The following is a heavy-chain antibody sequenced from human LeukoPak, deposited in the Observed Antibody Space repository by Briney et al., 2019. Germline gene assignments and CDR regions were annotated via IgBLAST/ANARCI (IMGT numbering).Heavy chain of an antibody. D-gene: IGHD2-2*01. CDR3: ARHCSSTSWFDY. CDR1: GFTFSNCG. J-gene: IGHJ4*02. Sequence: GGSLRLSCAASGFTFSNCGMHWVRQAPGKGLEWVSAISGSGGSTYYADSVKGRFTISRDNSKNTLYLQMNSLRAEDTAVYYCARHCSSTSWFDYWGQGTLVTVSS. V-gene: IGHV3-23*01. CDR2: ISGSGGST.